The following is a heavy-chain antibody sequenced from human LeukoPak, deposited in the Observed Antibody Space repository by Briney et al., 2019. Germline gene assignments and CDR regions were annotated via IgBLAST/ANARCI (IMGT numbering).Heavy chain of an antibody. J-gene: IGHJ5*02. CDR1: GGSFSDYS. V-gene: IGHV4-59*01. Sequence: SETLSLTCAVYGGSFSDYSWTWIRQPPGKGLEWIGYIYYSGSTNYNPSLKSRVTISVGTSKNQFSLKLSSVTAADTAVYYCARETPWFDPWGQGTLVTVSS. CDR2: IYYSGST. CDR3: ARETPWFDP.